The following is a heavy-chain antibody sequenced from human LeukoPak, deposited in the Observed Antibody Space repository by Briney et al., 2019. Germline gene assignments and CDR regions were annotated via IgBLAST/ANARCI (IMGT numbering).Heavy chain of an antibody. CDR1: GGSISSGDYY. D-gene: IGHD3-22*01. CDR2: IYYSGST. V-gene: IGHV4-30-4*01. J-gene: IGHJ3*02. CDR3: ASSSGYRAFDI. Sequence: PSETLSLTCTVSGGSISSGDYYWSWIRQPPGKGLEWIGYIYYSGSTYYNPSLKSRVTISVDTSKNQFSLKLSSVTAADTAVYYCASSSGYRAFDIWGQGTTVTVSS.